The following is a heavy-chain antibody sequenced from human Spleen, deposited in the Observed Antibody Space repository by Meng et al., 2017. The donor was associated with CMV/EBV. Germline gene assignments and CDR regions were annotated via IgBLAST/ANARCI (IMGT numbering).Heavy chain of an antibody. J-gene: IGHJ6*02. CDR1: GFTFSSYD. CDR3: AGAHCSITSCYMDRLKSYGLDV. V-gene: IGHV3-48*03. Sequence: GGSLRLSCAASGFTFSSYDMNWVRQAPGKGLEWVSKISSSGSIIFYADSVKGRFTISRDNAKNSLYLQMNSLRAEDTAVCYCAGAHCSITSCYMDRLKSYGLDVWGQGTTVTVSS. D-gene: IGHD2-2*02. CDR2: ISSSGSII.